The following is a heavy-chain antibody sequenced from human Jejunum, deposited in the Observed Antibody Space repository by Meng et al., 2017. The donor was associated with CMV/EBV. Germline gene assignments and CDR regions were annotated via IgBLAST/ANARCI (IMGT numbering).Heavy chain of an antibody. V-gene: IGHV4-59*01. CDR2: IYYSGST. J-gene: IGHJ5*02. CDR1: YY. Sequence: YYWSWIRQPPGKGLEWIGYIYYSGSTNYNPSLKSQVTISVDTSKNQFSLKLGSVTAADTAVYYCASGGIYDFWSGYYTGQTWFDPWGQGTLVTVSS. CDR3: ASGGIYDFWSGYYTGQTWFDP. D-gene: IGHD3-3*01.